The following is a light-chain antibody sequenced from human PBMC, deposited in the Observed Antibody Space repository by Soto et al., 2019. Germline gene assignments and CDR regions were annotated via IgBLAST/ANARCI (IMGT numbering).Light chain of an antibody. Sequence: SVLTQPPSVSGAPGQRITISCTGSSSNFGSGYDVHWYQQLPGTAPTLLIYGNNKRPSGVPDRFSGSKSGTSASLAITGLQAEAEADYYCQSYDTSLSGVVFGGGTKLTVL. J-gene: IGLJ2*01. CDR2: GNN. CDR3: QSYDTSLSGVV. V-gene: IGLV1-40*01. CDR1: SSNFGSGYD.